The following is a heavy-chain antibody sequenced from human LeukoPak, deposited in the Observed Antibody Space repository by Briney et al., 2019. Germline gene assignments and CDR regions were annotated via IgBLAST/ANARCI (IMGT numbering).Heavy chain of an antibody. CDR1: GGSFSGYY. D-gene: IGHD6-13*01. CDR2: INHSGST. J-gene: IGHJ5*02. CDR3: WRGPYSSSLYVSLFDP. Sequence: SETLSLTCAVYGGSFSGYYWSWIRQPPGKGLEWIGEINHSGSTNYNPSLKSRVTISVDTSKNQFSLKLSSVTAADTAVYYCWRGPYSSSLYVSLFDPWGQGTLVTVSS. V-gene: IGHV4-34*01.